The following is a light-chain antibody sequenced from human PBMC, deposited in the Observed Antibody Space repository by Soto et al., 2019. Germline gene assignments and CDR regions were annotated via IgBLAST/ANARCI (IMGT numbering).Light chain of an antibody. CDR3: QQRKT. CDR2: DAS. J-gene: IGKJ1*01. V-gene: IGKV3-11*01. CDR1: QSVSSY. Sequence: EIVLTQSPATLSLSPGERATLSCRASQSVSSYLAWYQQKPGQAPRLLIYDASNRATGIPARFSGSGSGTDFTLTIISLEPEDFEVYYCQQRKTFGQGTKVAIK.